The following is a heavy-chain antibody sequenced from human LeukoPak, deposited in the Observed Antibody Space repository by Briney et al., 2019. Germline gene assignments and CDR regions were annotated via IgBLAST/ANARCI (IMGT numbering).Heavy chain of an antibody. J-gene: IGHJ3*01. CDR3: ARDPVAES. V-gene: IGHV3-53*01. Sequence: GGSLTLTCAPTGFTVSNSYLNWIRQAPGKGLEYVSVISNGGNTNYADSVRGRFTISRDNSKNMFYLQMNSLRAEDTAIYDCARDPVAESWGQGTMVTASS. CDR1: GFTVSNSY. D-gene: IGHD2-15*01. CDR2: ISNGGNT.